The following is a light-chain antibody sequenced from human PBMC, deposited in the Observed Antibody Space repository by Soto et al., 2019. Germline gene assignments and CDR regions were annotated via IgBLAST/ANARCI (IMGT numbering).Light chain of an antibody. CDR2: EVV. CDR1: KNDIGVYDF. J-gene: IGLJ1*01. Sequence: QSVLTQPPSASGSPGQSVTISCTGTKNDIGVYDFVSWYQHHPGKAPRPIIYEVVQRPSGVPDRFSGSKSGNTASLTVSGLQAADGADYFCKSYAGSNTYVFGSGTKVTVL. CDR3: KSYAGSNTYV. V-gene: IGLV2-8*01.